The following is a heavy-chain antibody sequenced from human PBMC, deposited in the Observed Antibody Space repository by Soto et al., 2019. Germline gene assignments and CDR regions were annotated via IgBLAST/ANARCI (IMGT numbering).Heavy chain of an antibody. V-gene: IGHV3-53*01. Sequence: GGSLRLSCAASGFTVSSNYMSWVRQAPGKGLEWVSVIYSGGSTYYADSVKGRFTISRDNSKNTLYLQMNSLRAEDTAVYYCARSIRIAAAGTRYYFDYWGQGTLVTVSS. CDR3: ARSIRIAAAGTRYYFDY. D-gene: IGHD6-13*01. CDR1: GFTVSSNY. J-gene: IGHJ4*02. CDR2: IYSGGST.